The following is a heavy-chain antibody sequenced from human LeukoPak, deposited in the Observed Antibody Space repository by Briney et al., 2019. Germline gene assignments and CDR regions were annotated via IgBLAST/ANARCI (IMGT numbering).Heavy chain of an antibody. J-gene: IGHJ4*02. D-gene: IGHD1-26*01. CDR1: GYTFTSYH. CDR3: ARDSGWELKQYYFDH. V-gene: IGHV1-18*01. Sequence: DSVKVSCKASGYTFTSYHINWVRQAPGQGLEWMGWISVYNGYTEFAQKFQGRVTMTTDTSTRTTYMELRGLRSDDTAVYYCARDSGWELKQYYFDHWGQGTLVTVSS. CDR2: ISVYNGYT.